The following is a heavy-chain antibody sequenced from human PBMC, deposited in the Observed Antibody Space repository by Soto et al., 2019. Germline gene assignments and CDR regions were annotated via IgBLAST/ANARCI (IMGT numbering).Heavy chain of an antibody. J-gene: IGHJ5*02. Sequence: SETLSLTCAVSGAPITRGDYSWNWIRQPPGQGLEWIGYIFHGGSTYYNPSLRSRVTISVDRSRTQFSLKMSSVTAADTAVYYCAGGRVVVPSAVMFNCLDPWGQGALVTVSS. CDR2: IFHGGST. CDR1: GAPITRGDYS. V-gene: IGHV4-30-2*01. CDR3: AGGRVVVPSAVMFNCLDP. D-gene: IGHD2-2*01.